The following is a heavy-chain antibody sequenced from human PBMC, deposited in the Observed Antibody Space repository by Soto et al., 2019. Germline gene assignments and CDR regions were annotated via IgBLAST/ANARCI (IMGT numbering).Heavy chain of an antibody. CDR2: IYYSGST. J-gene: IGHJ5*02. D-gene: IGHD3-10*01. CDR3: ARLLFSGASWFDP. CDR1: GCPHRRFF. V-gene: IGHV4-59*01. Sequence: EAPFLTWTVPGCPHRRFFWSWVRQPPGKGLEWIGYIYYSGSTNYNPSLKSRVTISVDTSKNQFSLKLSSVTAADTAVYYCARLLFSGASWFDPWGQGTLVTVSS.